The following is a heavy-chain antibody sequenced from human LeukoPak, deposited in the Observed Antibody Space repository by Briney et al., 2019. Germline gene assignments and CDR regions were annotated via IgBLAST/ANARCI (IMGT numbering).Heavy chain of an antibody. CDR3: ARGGYGGNFSPKNDY. D-gene: IGHD4-23*01. CDR2: INHSGST. J-gene: IGHJ4*02. CDR1: GGSFSVYY. V-gene: IGHV4-34*01. Sequence: PSETLSLTCAVYGGSFSVYYWSWIRQPPGKGLEWIGEINHSGSTNYNPSLKSRVTISVDTSKNQFSLKLSSVTAADTAVYYCARGGYGGNFSPKNDYWGQGTLVTVSS.